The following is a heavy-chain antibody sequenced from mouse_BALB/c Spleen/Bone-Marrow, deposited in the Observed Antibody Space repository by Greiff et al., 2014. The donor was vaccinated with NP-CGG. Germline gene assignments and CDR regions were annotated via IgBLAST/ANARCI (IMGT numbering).Heavy chain of an antibody. CDR2: IDPSTGYT. J-gene: IGHJ3*01. D-gene: IGHD2-3*01. CDR1: GYTFTNYW. CDR3: ARGGIYDGYSY. Sequence: VQLVESGAELAEPRASVKMSCKASGYTFTNYWMHWVKQRPGQGLEWIGYIDPSTGYTEYNQKFKDKATLTADKSSSTAYMQLSSLTSEDSAVYYCARGGIYDGYSYWGQGTLVTVSA. V-gene: IGHV1-7*01.